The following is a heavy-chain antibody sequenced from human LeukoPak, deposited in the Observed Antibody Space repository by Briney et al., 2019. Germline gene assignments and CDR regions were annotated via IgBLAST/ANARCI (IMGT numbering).Heavy chain of an antibody. J-gene: IGHJ4*02. CDR2: IYYSGST. Sequence: PSETLSLTCAVYGGSFSGYYWSWIRQPPGKGLEWIGYIYYSGSTNYNPSLKSRVTISVDTSKNQFSLKLSSVTAADTAVYYCARDLDYDSSGYYYGYWGQGTLVTVSS. CDR3: ARDLDYDSSGYYYGY. CDR1: GGSFSGYY. D-gene: IGHD3-22*01. V-gene: IGHV4-59*01.